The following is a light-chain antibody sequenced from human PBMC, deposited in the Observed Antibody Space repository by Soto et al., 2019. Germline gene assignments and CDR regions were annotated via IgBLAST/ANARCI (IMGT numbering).Light chain of an antibody. CDR2: DVS. CDR1: GSDVGGYDY. J-gene: IGLJ2*01. CDR3: SSYTSSSTLI. Sequence: QSALTQPASVSGSPGQSITISCTGTGSDVGGYDYVSWYQHHPGKAPKLMIFDVSTRPSGISIRFSGSKSGNTASLTISGLQAEDGADFYCSSYTSSSTLIFGGGTKVTVL. V-gene: IGLV2-14*03.